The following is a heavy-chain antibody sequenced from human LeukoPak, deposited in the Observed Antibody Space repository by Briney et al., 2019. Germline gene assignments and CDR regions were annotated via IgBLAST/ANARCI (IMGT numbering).Heavy chain of an antibody. Sequence: ASVKVSCKASGYTFTSYYMHWVRQAPGQGLEWMGIINPSGGSTSYAQKFQGRVTMTRDTSTSTVYMELSSLRSEDTAVYCCASSMDPYAFDIWGQGTMVTVSS. CDR1: GYTFTSYY. CDR3: ASSMDPYAFDI. CDR2: INPSGGST. D-gene: IGHD2-2*03. V-gene: IGHV1-46*01. J-gene: IGHJ3*02.